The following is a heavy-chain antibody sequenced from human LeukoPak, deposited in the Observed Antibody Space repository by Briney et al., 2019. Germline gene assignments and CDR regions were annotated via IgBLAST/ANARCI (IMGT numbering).Heavy chain of an antibody. V-gene: IGHV4-39*01. CDR3: AGRGQRYFRD. Sequence: PSETLSLTCTVSGGSISSSSYYWGWIRQPPGKGLEWIGSIYYSGSTYYNPSLKSRVTISVDTSKNQFSLNLTSVTAADTAVYYCAGRGQRYFRDWGQGTLVTVSS. CDR2: IYYSGST. J-gene: IGHJ1*01. CDR1: GGSISSSSYY.